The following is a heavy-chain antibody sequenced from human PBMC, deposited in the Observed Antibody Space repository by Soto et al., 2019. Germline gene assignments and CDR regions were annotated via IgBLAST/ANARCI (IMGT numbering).Heavy chain of an antibody. Sequence: GGSLRLSCAVSGFTFSSYGMHWVRQAPGKGLEWVAVISYDGSNKSYADSVKGRFTISRDNSKSTLYLQMNSLRPEDTALYYCAKDHWLGYSSGWFQVYDTLDIWGQGTMVTVSS. D-gene: IGHD6-19*01. CDR2: ISYDGSNK. CDR1: GFTFSSYG. CDR3: AKDHWLGYSSGWFQVYDTLDI. J-gene: IGHJ3*02. V-gene: IGHV3-30*18.